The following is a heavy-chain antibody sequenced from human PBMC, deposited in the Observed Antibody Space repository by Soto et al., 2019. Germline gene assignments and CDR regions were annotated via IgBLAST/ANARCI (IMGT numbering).Heavy chain of an antibody. D-gene: IGHD2-8*01. Sequence: SETLSLTCAVYGGSFTGHYWSWIRQPPGKGLEWIGEVNHSGSTYYNPSLRSRVAISVDTSQNLFSLTLTSVTAADTAVYYCAIPDAGDFHYWGQGALVTVS. CDR1: GGSFTGHY. CDR3: AIPDAGDFHY. J-gene: IGHJ4*02. V-gene: IGHV4-34*01. CDR2: VNHSGST.